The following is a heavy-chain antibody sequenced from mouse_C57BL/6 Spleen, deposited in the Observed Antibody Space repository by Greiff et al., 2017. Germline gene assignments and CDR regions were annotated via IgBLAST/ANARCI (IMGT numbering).Heavy chain of an antibody. D-gene: IGHD1-1*01. CDR1: GYTFTTYP. CDR3: ARSGYGSRRGFDY. Sequence: VKLVESGAELVKPGASVKMSCKASGYTFTTYPIEWMKQNHGKSLEWIGNFHPYNDDTKYNEKFKGKATLTVEKSSSTVYLELSRLTSDDSAVYYCARSGYGSRRGFDYWGQGTTLTVSS. J-gene: IGHJ2*01. CDR2: FHPYNDDT. V-gene: IGHV1-47*01.